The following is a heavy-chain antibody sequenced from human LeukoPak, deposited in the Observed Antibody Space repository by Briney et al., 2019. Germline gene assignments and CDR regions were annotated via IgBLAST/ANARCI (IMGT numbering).Heavy chain of an antibody. D-gene: IGHD6-19*01. J-gene: IGHJ1*01. CDR1: GGSISSSSYY. CDR3: ARHRGTSGWQRAEYFQH. V-gene: IGHV4-39*01. Sequence: PSETLSLTCTVSGGSISSSSYYWGWIRQPPGKGLEWIGSIYYSGSTYYNPSLKSRVTISVDTSKNQFSLKLSSVTAADTAVYYCARHRGTSGWQRAEYFQHWGQGTLVTVSS. CDR2: IYYSGST.